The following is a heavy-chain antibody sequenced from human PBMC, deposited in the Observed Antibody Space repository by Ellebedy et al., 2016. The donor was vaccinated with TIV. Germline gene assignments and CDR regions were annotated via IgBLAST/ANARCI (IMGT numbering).Heavy chain of an antibody. V-gene: IGHV4-39*01. Sequence: MPSETLSLTCTVSGGSISSSSYYWGSIRQPPGKGLEWIGSIYYSGSTYYNPSLKSPVTISVNTSKNQFSLKLSSVTAADTAVYYCARQSCVRGVTDALDIWGQGTMVTVSS. CDR1: GGSISSSSYY. D-gene: IGHD3-10*02. CDR2: IYYSGST. CDR3: ARQSCVRGVTDALDI. J-gene: IGHJ3*02.